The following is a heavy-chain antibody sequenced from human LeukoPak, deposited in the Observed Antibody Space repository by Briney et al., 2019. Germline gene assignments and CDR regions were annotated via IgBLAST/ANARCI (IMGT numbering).Heavy chain of an antibody. J-gene: IGHJ3*02. Sequence: SGGSLRLSCAASGFTFSSYAMSWVRQAPGKGLEWVSAISGSGGSTYYADSVKGRFTISRDNSKNTLYLQMDSLRAEDTAVYYCAKAYRYYYDSSGYYYEDAFDIWGQGTMVTVSS. D-gene: IGHD3-22*01. CDR3: AKAYRYYYDSSGYYYEDAFDI. CDR2: ISGSGGST. CDR1: GFTFSSYA. V-gene: IGHV3-23*01.